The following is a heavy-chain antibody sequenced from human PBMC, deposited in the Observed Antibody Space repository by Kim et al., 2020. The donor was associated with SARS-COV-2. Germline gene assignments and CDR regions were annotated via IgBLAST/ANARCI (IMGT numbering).Heavy chain of an antibody. D-gene: IGHD2-2*01. V-gene: IGHV3-30*18. Sequence: GGSLRLSCAASGSTFSGYGMHWVRQAPGKGLEWVAIISYEGSDKYYANSVKGRFTISRDNSKNTLYLQMNSLRAEDTAVYYCAKCGGGRYCTSTTCYFGMDVWGQGTTVTVSS. CDR2: ISYEGSDK. CDR1: GSTFSGYG. CDR3: AKCGGGRYCTSTTCYFGMDV. J-gene: IGHJ6*02.